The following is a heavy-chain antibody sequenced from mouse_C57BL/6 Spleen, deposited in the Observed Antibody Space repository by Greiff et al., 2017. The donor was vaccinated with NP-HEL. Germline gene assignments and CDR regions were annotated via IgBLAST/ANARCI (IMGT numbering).Heavy chain of an antibody. CDR2: IYPGSGNT. J-gene: IGHJ1*03. D-gene: IGHD2-3*01. Sequence: VKLVESGAELVRPGASVKLSCKASGYTFTDYYINWVKQRPGQGLEWIARIYPGSGNTYYNEKFKGKATLTAEKSSSTAYMQLSSLTSEDSAVYFCALYDGYYEGYFDVWGTGTTVTVSS. CDR3: ALYDGYYEGYFDV. V-gene: IGHV1-76*01. CDR1: GYTFTDYY.